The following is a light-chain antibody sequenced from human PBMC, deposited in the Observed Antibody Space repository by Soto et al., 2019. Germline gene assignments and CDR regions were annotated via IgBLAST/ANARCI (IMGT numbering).Light chain of an antibody. CDR1: SSDVGGYNF. V-gene: IGLV2-14*01. CDR2: DVR. J-gene: IGLJ1*01. Sequence: QSVLNQPASVSGSPGQSITISCTGTSSDVGGYNFVSWYQQHPGKAPKLMIYDVRNRPSGVSNRFSGSKSVNTASLTISGLQAEDEADYYCSSYTSISTYVFGTGTKLTV. CDR3: SSYTSISTYV.